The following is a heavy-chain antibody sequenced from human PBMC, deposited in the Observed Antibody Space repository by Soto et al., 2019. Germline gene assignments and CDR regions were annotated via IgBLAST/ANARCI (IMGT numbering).Heavy chain of an antibody. CDR2: ISGSGDVT. Sequence: EVQLLESGGGLAQPGGSLRLSCTATDHAMSWVRQAPGKGLEWVSAISGSGDVTHYGDAVKGRFTISRDNSKNTMYLQMDSLIVDDMAVYYCATRIYTAIPGCMDVWGQGTTVTVSS. CDR1: DHA. D-gene: IGHD2-2*02. CDR3: ATRIYTAIPGCMDV. V-gene: IGHV3-20*04. J-gene: IGHJ6*02.